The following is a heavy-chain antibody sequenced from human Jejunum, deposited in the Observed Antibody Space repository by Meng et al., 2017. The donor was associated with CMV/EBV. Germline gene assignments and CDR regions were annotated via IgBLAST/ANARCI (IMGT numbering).Heavy chain of an antibody. CDR3: ATDRFFGDDGSGVYFHDY. D-gene: IGHD3-10*01. CDR1: FSKKD. Sequence: FSKKDTNGVRAAAGKGLGWVSYISSSGSPIYYEDSVKGRFTISRDKAKNSLYLQMNSLRAEDSAVYYCATDRFFGDDGSGVYFHDYWGQGTVVTVSS. V-gene: IGHV3-48*03. J-gene: IGHJ4*02. CDR2: ISSSGSPI.